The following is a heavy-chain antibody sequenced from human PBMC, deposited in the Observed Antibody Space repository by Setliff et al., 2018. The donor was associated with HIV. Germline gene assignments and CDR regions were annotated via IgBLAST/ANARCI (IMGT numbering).Heavy chain of an antibody. CDR3: ARVVDTSGGYWGSFYRYMDV. CDR1: GFAFNTYG. J-gene: IGHJ6*03. CDR2: IRSDGSNK. D-gene: IGHD3-10*01. V-gene: IGHV3-30*02. Sequence: GGSLRLSCVASGFAFNTYGMHWVRQAPGKGLEWVTFIRSDGSNKYYADSVKGRFTISRDNSKNTLYLQMNSLRAEDTAVYYCARVVDTSGGYWGSFYRYMDVWGKGTTVTVSS.